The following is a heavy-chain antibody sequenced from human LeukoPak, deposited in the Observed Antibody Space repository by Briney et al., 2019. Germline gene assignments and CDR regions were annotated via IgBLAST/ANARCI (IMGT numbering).Heavy chain of an antibody. Sequence: SXTLSLTCAVYGGSFSGYYWSWIRQPPGKGLEWIGEINHSGSTNYNPSLKSRVTISVDTSKNQFSLKLSSVTAADTAVYYCAGSGYDRDYWGQGTLVTVSS. V-gene: IGHV4-34*01. J-gene: IGHJ4*02. CDR2: INHSGST. CDR1: GGSFSGYY. D-gene: IGHD5-12*01. CDR3: AGSGYDRDY.